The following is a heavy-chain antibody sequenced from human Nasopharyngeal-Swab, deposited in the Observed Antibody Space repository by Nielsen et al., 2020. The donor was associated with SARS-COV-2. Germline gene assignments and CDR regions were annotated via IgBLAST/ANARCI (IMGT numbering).Heavy chain of an antibody. CDR3: AREGGSSGHAGSFDI. CDR2: ISGSGGST. V-gene: IGHV3-23*01. D-gene: IGHD6-19*01. Sequence: GGSLRLSCAASGFTFSSYAMSWVRQAPGKGLEWVSAISGSGGSTYYADSVKGRFTISRDNSQNTVSLQMNSLRVADTAVYYCAREGGSSGHAGSFDIWGQGTMVTVSS. J-gene: IGHJ3*02. CDR1: GFTFSSYA.